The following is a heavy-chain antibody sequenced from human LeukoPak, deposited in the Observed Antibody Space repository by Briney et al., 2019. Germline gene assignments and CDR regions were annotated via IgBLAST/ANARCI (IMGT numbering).Heavy chain of an antibody. V-gene: IGHV3-21*01. CDR2: ISSSSSYI. CDR3: ARDAVTNYYYYGMDV. Sequence: GGSLRLSCAASGFTFSGYSMNWVRQAPGKGLEWVSSISSSSSYIYYADSVKGRFTISRDNAKNSLYLQMNSLRAEDTAAYYCARDAVTNYYYYGMDVWGQGTTVTVSS. J-gene: IGHJ6*02. D-gene: IGHD4-23*01. CDR1: GFTFSGYS.